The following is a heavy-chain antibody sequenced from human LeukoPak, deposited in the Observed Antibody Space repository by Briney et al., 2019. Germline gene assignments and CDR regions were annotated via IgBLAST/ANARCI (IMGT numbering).Heavy chain of an antibody. D-gene: IGHD6-19*01. CDR3: AREKGQWYSSGWYRSSPYQH. V-gene: IGHV1-18*01. CDR2: ISAYNGNT. CDR1: GYTFTSYG. Sequence: ASVKVSCKASGYTFTSYGISWVRQAPGQGLEWMGWISAYNGNTNYAQKLQGRVTMTTDTSTSTAYMELRSLRSDDTAVYYCAREKGQWYSSGWYRSSPYQHWGQGTLVTVSS. J-gene: IGHJ1*01.